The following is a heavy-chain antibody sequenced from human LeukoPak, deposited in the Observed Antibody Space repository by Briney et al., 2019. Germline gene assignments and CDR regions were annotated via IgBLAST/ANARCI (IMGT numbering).Heavy chain of an antibody. CDR3: ARSTAYSSSWYSY. CDR2: IYYSGST. CDR1: GGSFSSYY. V-gene: IGHV4-59*01. J-gene: IGHJ4*01. D-gene: IGHD6-13*01. Sequence: SETLSLTCAVYGGSFSSYYWSWIRQPPGKGLEWIGYIYYSGSTNYNPSLKSRVTTSVDTSKNQFSLKLSSVTAADTAVYYCARSTAYSSSWYSYWGQGTLVTVSS.